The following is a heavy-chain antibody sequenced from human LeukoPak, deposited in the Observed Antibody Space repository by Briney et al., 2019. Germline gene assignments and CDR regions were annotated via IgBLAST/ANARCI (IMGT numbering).Heavy chain of an antibody. D-gene: IGHD3-22*01. V-gene: IGHV1-18*01. CDR3: ASPALYDSSGYNY. Sequence: ASVKVSCKASGYTFTNYGFSWVRQAPGQGLEWMGWISAYNGNTNYAQKLQGRVTMTTDTSTSTAYMELRSLRSDDTAVYYCASPALYDSSGYNYWGQGTLVTVSS. J-gene: IGHJ4*02. CDR2: ISAYNGNT. CDR1: GYTFTNYG.